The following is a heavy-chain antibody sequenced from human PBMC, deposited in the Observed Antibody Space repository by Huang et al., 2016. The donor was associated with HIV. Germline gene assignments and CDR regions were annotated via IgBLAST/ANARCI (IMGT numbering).Heavy chain of an antibody. D-gene: IGHD3-22*01. Sequence: QVQLVQSGAEVKKPGASVKVSCKASGYTFTNYAINWVRQAPGQRLEWLGWISGYNGKTNHAQKVQGRVTMTKDTSTSTAYMVLRSLISDDTAVYYCARERYYYDRSGYYTPVEYFHHWGQGTLVTVSS. V-gene: IGHV1-18*01. J-gene: IGHJ1*01. CDR1: GYTFTNYA. CDR3: ARERYYYDRSGYYTPVEYFHH. CDR2: ISGYNGKT.